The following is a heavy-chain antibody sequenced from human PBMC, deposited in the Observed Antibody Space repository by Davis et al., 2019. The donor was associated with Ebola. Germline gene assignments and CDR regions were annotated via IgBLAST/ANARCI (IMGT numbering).Heavy chain of an antibody. D-gene: IGHD1-26*01. CDR1: GFTFSSYA. J-gene: IGHJ4*02. Sequence: GESLKISCAASGFTFSSYAMSWVRQALGKGLEWVSSISGSGGSTYSADSVKGRFTISRDNSQNTLYMQMNSLRAEDTAVYYCAKPPNNIVGAIYYFDYWGQGTLVTVSS. CDR3: AKPPNNIVGAIYYFDY. V-gene: IGHV3-23*01. CDR2: ISGSGGST.